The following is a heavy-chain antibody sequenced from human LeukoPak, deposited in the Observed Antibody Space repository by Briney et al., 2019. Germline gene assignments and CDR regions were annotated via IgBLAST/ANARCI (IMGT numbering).Heavy chain of an antibody. V-gene: IGHV3-30-3*01. D-gene: IGHD3-10*01. CDR1: GFTFSNFV. Sequence: GRSLSLSCTASGFTFSNFVMHWVRQPSGKGLQWVTEISYDGNKKTYVDSVKGRFTISRDNSKNTLYLQMNSLRDEDTAVYYCARGAQKILSFGEYPSDAFDIWGQGTMVSVSS. J-gene: IGHJ3*02. CDR2: ISYDGNKK. CDR3: ARGAQKILSFGEYPSDAFDI.